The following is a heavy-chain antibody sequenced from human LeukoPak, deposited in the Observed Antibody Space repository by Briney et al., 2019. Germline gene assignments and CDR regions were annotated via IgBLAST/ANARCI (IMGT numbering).Heavy chain of an antibody. CDR2: IYATGST. CDR1: GGSISSGGHY. Sequence: SETLSLTCTVSGGSISSGGHYWSWIRQPAGKGLEYLGRIYATGSTNYNPSLRGRVTISADTSMNHFSLKLSSVTAADTAVYFCARGGYSSSFGWGQGTLVTVSS. J-gene: IGHJ4*02. V-gene: IGHV4-61*02. CDR3: ARGGYSSSFG. D-gene: IGHD6-13*01.